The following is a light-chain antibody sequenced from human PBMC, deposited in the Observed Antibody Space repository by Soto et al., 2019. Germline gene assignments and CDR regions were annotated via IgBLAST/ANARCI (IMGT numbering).Light chain of an antibody. Sequence: DIQMTQSPSTLSASVGDRVTITCRASQSISTWLAWYQQKTEKAPKLPSYDASSLESGVPSRFSGSGSGTEFTLPISSLQTEDFASYYCQQYHSYSTFGQGTNVEIK. CDR1: QSISTW. CDR2: DAS. CDR3: QQYHSYST. V-gene: IGKV1-5*01. J-gene: IGKJ1*01.